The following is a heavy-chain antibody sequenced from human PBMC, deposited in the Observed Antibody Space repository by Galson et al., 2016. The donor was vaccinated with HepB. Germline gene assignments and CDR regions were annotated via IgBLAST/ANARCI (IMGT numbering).Heavy chain of an antibody. V-gene: IGHV3-23*01. CDR3: VKDRRIQVWLGVSDK. J-gene: IGHJ4*02. D-gene: IGHD3-16*01. Sequence: SLRLSCAVSGFTFSRYAMSWVRQAPGKGLEWVSTLSGSGLITYYAASVKGRFTISRDNSKDIMYLQMDGLRADDTAVYYCVKDRRIQVWLGVSDKWGQGTLVTVSS. CDR2: LSGSGLIT. CDR1: GFTFSRYA.